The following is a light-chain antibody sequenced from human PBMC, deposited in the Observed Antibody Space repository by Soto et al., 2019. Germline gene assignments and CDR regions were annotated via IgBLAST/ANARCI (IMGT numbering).Light chain of an antibody. CDR3: SSYAGSSNV. V-gene: IGLV2-8*01. CDR2: EVN. CDR1: SSDVGGYNY. Sequence: QSVLTQPPSASGSPGQSVAISCTGTSSDVGGYNYVSWYQQHPGKAPKLMLYEVNKRPSGVPDRFSGSKSGNTASLTVSGLQAEDEADYSCSSYAGSSNVFGTGTKLTVL. J-gene: IGLJ1*01.